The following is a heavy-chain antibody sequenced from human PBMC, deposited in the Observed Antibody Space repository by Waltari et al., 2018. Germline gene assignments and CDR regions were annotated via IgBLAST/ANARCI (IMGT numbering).Heavy chain of an antibody. J-gene: IGHJ4*02. Sequence: EVQLVEYGGGLVQPGGSLRLSCAVSGFTFSTYWMSWVRQTPGKGLEWVANIRQDGSETHYVESVKGRFTISRDNSRNSLYLQMNSLRVEDTALYYSARDKIVGPTIFDSWGQGTLVTVSS. CDR3: ARDKIVGPTIFDS. V-gene: IGHV3-7*03. CDR1: GFTFSTYW. CDR2: IRQDGSET. D-gene: IGHD1-26*01.